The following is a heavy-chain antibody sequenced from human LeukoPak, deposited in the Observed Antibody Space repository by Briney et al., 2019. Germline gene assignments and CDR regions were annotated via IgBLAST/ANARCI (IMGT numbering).Heavy chain of an antibody. CDR3: ARDVSNCGGDCYPDY. Sequence: ASVKVSCKASSYTFTRYGISWVRQAPGQGLEWMGWISGSNGNTNYAQEFQGRVTITRDTSASTAYMELSSLRSEDMAVYYCARDVSNCGGDCYPDYWGQGTLVTVSS. D-gene: IGHD2-21*02. J-gene: IGHJ4*02. CDR2: ISGSNGNT. V-gene: IGHV1-18*03. CDR1: SYTFTRYG.